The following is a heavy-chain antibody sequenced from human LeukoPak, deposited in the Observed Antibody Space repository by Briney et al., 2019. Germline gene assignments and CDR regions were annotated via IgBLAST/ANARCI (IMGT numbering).Heavy chain of an antibody. CDR1: GYTFTGYY. CDR3: ARDGDGSYSGDVIDY. Sequence: ASVKVSCKASGYTFTGYYMHWVRQAPGQGLEWMGWISAYNGNTNYAQKLQGRVTMTTDTSTSTAYMELRSLRSDDTAVYYCARDGDGSYSGDVIDYWGQGTLVTVSS. J-gene: IGHJ4*02. CDR2: ISAYNGNT. V-gene: IGHV1-18*04. D-gene: IGHD1-26*01.